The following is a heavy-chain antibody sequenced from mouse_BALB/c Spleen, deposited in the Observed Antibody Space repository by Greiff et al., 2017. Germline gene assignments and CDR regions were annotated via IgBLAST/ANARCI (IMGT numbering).Heavy chain of an antibody. CDR3: ARVLTGYYAMDY. Sequence: EVMLVESGGGLVQPGGSLRLSCATSGFTFTDYYMSWVRQPPGKALEWLGFIRNKANGYTTEYSASVKGRFTISRDNSQSILYLQMNTLRAEDSATYYCARVLTGYYAMDYWGQGTSVTVSS. CDR2: IRNKANGYTT. J-gene: IGHJ4*01. D-gene: IGHD2-13*01. CDR1: GFTFTDYY. V-gene: IGHV7-3*02.